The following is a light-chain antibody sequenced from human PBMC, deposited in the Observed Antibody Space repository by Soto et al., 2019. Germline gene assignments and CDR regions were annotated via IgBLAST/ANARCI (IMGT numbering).Light chain of an antibody. V-gene: IGLV2-14*01. CDR1: SSDVGGYNY. J-gene: IGLJ2*01. CDR2: DVS. Sequence: QSVLTQPASVSGSPGQSITISCTGTSSDVGGYNYVSWYQQHPGKAPKLMIYDVSNRPSGVSNRFSGSKSGNTASLAISGLQAEDEADYYCRSYTSSSTHVVFGGGTPLTVL. CDR3: RSYTSSSTHVV.